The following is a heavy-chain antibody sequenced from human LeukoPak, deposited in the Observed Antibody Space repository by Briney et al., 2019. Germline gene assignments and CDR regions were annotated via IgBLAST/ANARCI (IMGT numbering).Heavy chain of an antibody. J-gene: IGHJ4*02. CDR3: ARDFWGSDYVFGY. Sequence: GASVKVSCKASGYTFVNYDINWVRQAPGQGLEWMGGIIPIFGTANYVQKFQGRVTITADESTSSAYMELSSLRSEDTAVYYCARDFWGSDYVFGYWGQGTLVTVSS. CDR2: IIPIFGTA. D-gene: IGHD3-16*01. V-gene: IGHV1-69*13. CDR1: GYTFVNYD.